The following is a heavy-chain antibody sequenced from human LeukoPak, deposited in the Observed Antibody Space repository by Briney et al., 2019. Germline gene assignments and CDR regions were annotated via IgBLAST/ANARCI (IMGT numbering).Heavy chain of an antibody. CDR3: ARESGAGYDDVWESYRYTGLDY. D-gene: IGHD3-16*02. Sequence: GGSLRLSCAASGFAFRTYEMNWVRQAPGKGLEWVSYISSSGSTIYYADSVRGRFTISRDNAKNSLYLQMNSLRAEDTAVYYCARESGAGYDDVWESYRYTGLDYWGQGTLVTVSS. V-gene: IGHV3-48*03. CDR2: ISSSGSTI. CDR1: GFAFRTYE. J-gene: IGHJ4*02.